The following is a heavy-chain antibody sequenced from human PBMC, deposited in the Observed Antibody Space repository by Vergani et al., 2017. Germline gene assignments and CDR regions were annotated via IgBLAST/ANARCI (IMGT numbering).Heavy chain of an antibody. J-gene: IGHJ3*02. CDR3: ARVSTPESTGYPNAFDI. CDR1: GGSFSGYY. V-gene: IGHV4-34*01. CDR2: INHSGST. Sequence: QVQLQQWGAGLLKPSETLSLTCAVYGGSFSGYYWSWIRQPPGKGLEWIGEINHSGSTNYNPSLKSRVTISVDTSKNQFSLKLSSVTAADTAVYYCARVSTPESTGYPNAFDIWGQGTMVTVSS. D-gene: IGHD3-22*01.